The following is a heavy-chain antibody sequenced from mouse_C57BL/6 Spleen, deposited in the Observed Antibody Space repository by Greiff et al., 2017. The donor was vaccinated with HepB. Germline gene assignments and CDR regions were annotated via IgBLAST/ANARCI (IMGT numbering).Heavy chain of an antibody. J-gene: IGHJ2*01. D-gene: IGHD1-1*01. CDR1: GYTFTDYE. Sequence: QVQLQQSGAELVRPGASVTLSCKASGYTFTDYEMHWVKQTPVHGLEWIGAIDPETGGTAYNQKFKGKAILTADKSSSTAYMELRSLTSEDSAVYYCTIYYGSSYGVDYWGQGTTLTVSS. CDR3: TIYYGSSYGVDY. V-gene: IGHV1-15*01. CDR2: IDPETGGT.